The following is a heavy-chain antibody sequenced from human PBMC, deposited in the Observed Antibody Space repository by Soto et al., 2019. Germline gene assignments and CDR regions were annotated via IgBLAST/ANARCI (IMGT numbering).Heavy chain of an antibody. J-gene: IGHJ4*02. D-gene: IGHD5-12*01. Sequence: XESLRLSCAASGFTFSSYSMNWVRQAAGKGLEWVSSISSSSSYIYYADSVKGRFTISRDNAKNSLYLQMNSLRAEDTAVYYCAFIGEMATLAPFDYWGQGTLVTVS. CDR2: ISSSSSYI. CDR1: GFTFSSYS. CDR3: AFIGEMATLAPFDY. V-gene: IGHV3-21*01.